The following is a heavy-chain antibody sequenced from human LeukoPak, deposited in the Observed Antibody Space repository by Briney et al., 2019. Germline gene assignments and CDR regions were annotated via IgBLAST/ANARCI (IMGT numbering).Heavy chain of an antibody. CDR1: GFTFTSSA. V-gene: IGHV1-58*02. CDR2: IVVGSGNT. Sequence: SVKVSCKASGFTFTSSAMECGRQARGQSLEWIGWIVVGSGNTKYTQKCQERVTITRDMSTSTAYMELSSLRSEDTAVYYCAALPLGRFGELFHIDYWGQGTLVTVSS. J-gene: IGHJ4*02. CDR3: AALPLGRFGELFHIDY. D-gene: IGHD3-10*01.